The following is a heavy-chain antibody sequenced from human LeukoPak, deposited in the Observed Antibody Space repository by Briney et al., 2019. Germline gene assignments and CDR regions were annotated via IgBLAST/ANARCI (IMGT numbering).Heavy chain of an antibody. V-gene: IGHV4-39*07. CDR1: GGSISSSSYY. Sequence: SETLSLTCTVSGGSISSSSYYWGWIRQPPGKGLEWIGSIYYSGSTHYNPSLKSRVTISVDTSKNQFSLKLSSVTAADTAVYYCARDPLGTAAAGSIWGQGTLVTVSS. CDR2: IYYSGST. D-gene: IGHD6-13*01. CDR3: ARDPLGTAAAGSI. J-gene: IGHJ4*02.